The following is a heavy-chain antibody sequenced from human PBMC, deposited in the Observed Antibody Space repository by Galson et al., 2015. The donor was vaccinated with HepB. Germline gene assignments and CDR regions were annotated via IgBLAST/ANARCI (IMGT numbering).Heavy chain of an antibody. V-gene: IGHV3-73*01. CDR2: IRNRANNYAT. D-gene: IGHD6-13*01. CDR3: TRPGYGSSWFLDYSHGMDI. Sequence: SLRLSCAASGFTFSGSGIHWARLASGKGLEWVGRIRNRANNYATAYAASVRGRFTVSRDDSKNTAYLQMNSLKTEDTAVYYCTRPGYGSSWFLDYSHGMDIWGQGTTVIVS. CDR1: GFTFSGSG. J-gene: IGHJ6*02.